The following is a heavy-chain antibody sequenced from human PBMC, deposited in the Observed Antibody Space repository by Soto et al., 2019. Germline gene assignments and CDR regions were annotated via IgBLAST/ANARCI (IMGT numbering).Heavy chain of an antibody. CDR1: GFTVSSNF. V-gene: IGHV3-53*01. D-gene: IGHD3-10*01. Sequence: EVQLVESGGGLIQPGGSLRLSCAASGFTVSSNFMSWVRQAPGEGLEWVSVTFGGGSTEYADSVKGRFTISRDNSKNMVYLQMNSLRADDTAVYYCARVSHSGTEGWFDPWGQGTLVTVSS. CDR2: TFGGGST. J-gene: IGHJ5*02. CDR3: ARVSHSGTEGWFDP.